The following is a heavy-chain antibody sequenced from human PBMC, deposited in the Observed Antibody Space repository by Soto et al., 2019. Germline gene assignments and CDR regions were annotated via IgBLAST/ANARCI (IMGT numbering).Heavy chain of an antibody. J-gene: IGHJ4*02. D-gene: IGHD3-3*01. CDR1: GYTLTDVS. V-gene: IGHV1-24*01. Sequence: ASVKVSCKVSGYTLTDVSMQWVRQAPGKGLEWMGGFDPEDGETIYAQKFQGRVTMTEDTATDTAYMELSSLRSEDTAVYYCAIHRSGRILERLPEGSLGYWGQGTLVTVSS. CDR2: FDPEDGET. CDR3: AIHRSGRILERLPEGSLGY.